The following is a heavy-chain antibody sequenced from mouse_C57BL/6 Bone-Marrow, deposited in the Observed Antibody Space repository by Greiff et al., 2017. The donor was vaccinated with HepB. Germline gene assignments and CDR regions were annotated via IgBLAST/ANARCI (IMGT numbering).Heavy chain of an antibody. V-gene: IGHV1-4*01. CDR1: GYTFTSYT. CDR2: INPSSGYT. J-gene: IGHJ2*01. CDR3: ASAYYDGSSYGEGY. D-gene: IGHD1-1*01. Sequence: VQLQQSGAELARPGASVKMSCKASGYTFTSYTMHWVKQRPGQGLEWIGYINPSSGYTKYNQKFKDKATLTADKSSSTAYMQLSSLTSEDSAVYYCASAYYDGSSYGEGYWGQGTTLTVSS.